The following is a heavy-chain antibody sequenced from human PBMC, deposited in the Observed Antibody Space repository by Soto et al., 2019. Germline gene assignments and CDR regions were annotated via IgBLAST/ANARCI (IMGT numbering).Heavy chain of an antibody. D-gene: IGHD3-10*01. CDR3: ARSPWRSGSYPGY. Sequence: QVQLVESGGGVVQPGRSLRLSCAASGFTFSSYAMHWVRQAPGKGLEWVAVISYDGSNKYYADSVKGRFTISRDNSKNTLYLQMNSLRAEDTAVYYCARSPWRSGSYPGYWGQGTLVTVSS. J-gene: IGHJ4*02. CDR1: GFTFSSYA. CDR2: ISYDGSNK. V-gene: IGHV3-30-3*01.